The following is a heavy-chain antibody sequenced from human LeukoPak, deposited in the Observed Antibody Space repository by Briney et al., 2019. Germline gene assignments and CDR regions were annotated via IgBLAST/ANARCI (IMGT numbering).Heavy chain of an antibody. CDR1: GGSISSSSYY. J-gene: IGHJ4*02. D-gene: IGHD3-22*01. Sequence: SETLSLTCTVSGGSISSSSYYWGWIRQPPGKGLEWIGSIYYSGSTYYNPSLKSRVTISVDTSKNQFSLKLISVTAADTAVYYCARLLDSSGPGDYWGQGTLVTVSS. V-gene: IGHV4-39*01. CDR3: ARLLDSSGPGDY. CDR2: IYYSGST.